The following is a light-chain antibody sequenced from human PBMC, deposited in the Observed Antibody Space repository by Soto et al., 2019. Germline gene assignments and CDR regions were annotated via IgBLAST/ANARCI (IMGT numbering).Light chain of an antibody. V-gene: IGKV1-9*01. Sequence: DIQLTQSPSFLSASVGDRVTITCRASQGISSYLAWYQQKPGKAPKLLIYAASTLQSGVPSRFSGSGSGTEFTLTISSLQPEEFATDYCQQLNSYPYTFGQGTKLEIK. CDR3: QQLNSYPYT. CDR1: QGISSY. CDR2: AAS. J-gene: IGKJ2*01.